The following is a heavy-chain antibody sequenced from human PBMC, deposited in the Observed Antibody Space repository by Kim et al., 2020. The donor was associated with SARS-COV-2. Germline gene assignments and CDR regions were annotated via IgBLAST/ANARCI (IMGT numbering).Heavy chain of an antibody. V-gene: IGHV3-30*07. J-gene: IGHJ6*02. D-gene: IGHD4-17*01. CDR3: ARGQSDGDYATYYYYGMDV. Sequence: GRFTISRDNSKNPLYLQMNSLRAEDTAVYYCARGQSDGDYATYYYYGMDVWGQGTTVTVSS.